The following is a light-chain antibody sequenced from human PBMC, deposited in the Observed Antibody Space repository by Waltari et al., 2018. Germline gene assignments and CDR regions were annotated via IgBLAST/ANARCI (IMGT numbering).Light chain of an antibody. CDR3: QSYDTSLSVV. V-gene: IGLV1-40*01. J-gene: IGLJ2*01. CDR2: GTS. CDR1: GSNLGAGSD. Sequence: QSVLTQPPSVSGTPGQRVSIPSTGTGSNLGAGSDVPWYQQLPGKAPKLLIYGTSTRPPGVPDRFFGSQAGTSASLAITGLQAEDEADYYCQSYDTSLSVVFGGGTKLTVL.